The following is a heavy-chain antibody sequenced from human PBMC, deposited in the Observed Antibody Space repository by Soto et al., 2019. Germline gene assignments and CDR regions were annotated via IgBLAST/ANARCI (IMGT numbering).Heavy chain of an antibody. V-gene: IGHV3-48*02. J-gene: IGHJ3*02. CDR3: ARDRRTLWFGESTDAFDI. D-gene: IGHD3-10*01. CDR1: GFTFSSYS. Sequence: GGSLRLSCAASGFTFSSYSMNWSRQAPGEGLEWVSYISSSSSTIYYADSVKGRFTISRDNAKNSLYLQMNSLRDEDTAVYYCARDRRTLWFGESTDAFDIWGQGTMVTVSS. CDR2: ISSSSSTI.